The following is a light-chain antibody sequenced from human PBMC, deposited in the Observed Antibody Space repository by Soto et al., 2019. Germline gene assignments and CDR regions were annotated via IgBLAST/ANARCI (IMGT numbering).Light chain of an antibody. CDR3: QQLNSYS. Sequence: IQMTQSPSSVSASVGDRVTITCRASQSISSYLNWYQQKPGKAPRLLIYAASTMDSGVPSRFSGCGSGTDFTLTIRSLQPEDFATYYCQQLNSYSFGGGTKVDI. J-gene: IGKJ4*01. V-gene: IGKV1-13*02. CDR1: QSISSY. CDR2: AAS.